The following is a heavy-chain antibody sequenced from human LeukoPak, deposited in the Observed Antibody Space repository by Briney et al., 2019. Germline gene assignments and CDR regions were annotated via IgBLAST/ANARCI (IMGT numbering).Heavy chain of an antibody. V-gene: IGHV3-11*01. Sequence: GGSLRLSCEGSGFTFSGYYMSWIRQAPGKGLEWVSYINPSGSTIYYADSVKGRFTISRDNAKKSLDLQMYGLRAEDTAVYYCARVRGSGFCSGSSCAKDPGYYYYMDVWGKGTTVTVSS. D-gene: IGHD2-2*01. CDR2: INPSGSTI. J-gene: IGHJ6*03. CDR3: ARVRGSGFCSGSSCAKDPGYYYYMDV. CDR1: GFTFSGYY.